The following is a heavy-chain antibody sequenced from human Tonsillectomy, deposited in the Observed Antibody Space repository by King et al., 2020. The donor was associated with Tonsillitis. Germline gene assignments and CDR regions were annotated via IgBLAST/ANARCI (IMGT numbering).Heavy chain of an antibody. CDR1: GYTFSNYY. V-gene: IGHV1-46*01. CDR2: TNPSGAGA. CDR3: AREEVPVDSYYYYGLDV. Sequence: QLVQSGAEVKKPGASVKVSCKASGYTFSNYYMHWVRQAPGQGLEWMGITNPSGAGASYAQKFQGRVTMTRDTSTTTVYMELSSLRSEDTAVYYCAREEVPVDSYYYYGLDVWGQGTTVTVSS. D-gene: IGHD2-2*01. J-gene: IGHJ6*02.